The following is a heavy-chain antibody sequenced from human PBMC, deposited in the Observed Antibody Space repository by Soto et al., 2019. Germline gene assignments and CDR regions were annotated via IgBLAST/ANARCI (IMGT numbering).Heavy chain of an antibody. Sequence: PGGSLRLSCAASGFTFSSYEMNWVRQAPGKGLEWVSYISSSGSTIYYADSVKGRFTISRDNAKNSLYLQMNSLRAEDTAVYYCARDLGLAKATVTTFPSWGQGTLVTVSS. V-gene: IGHV3-48*03. J-gene: IGHJ5*02. CDR3: ARDLGLAKATVTTFPS. CDR1: GFTFSSYE. D-gene: IGHD4-17*01. CDR2: ISSSGSTI.